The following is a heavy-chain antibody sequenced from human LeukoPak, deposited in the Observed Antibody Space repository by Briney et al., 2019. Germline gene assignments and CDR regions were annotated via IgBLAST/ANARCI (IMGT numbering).Heavy chain of an antibody. J-gene: IGHJ4*02. CDR3: ARGHSHEWSDFWSGAFDY. CDR1: GGSISSSNW. Sequence: SGTLSLTCAVSGGSISSSNWWSWVRQPPGKGLEWIGYIYYSGSTYYNPSLKSRVTISVDTSKNQFSLKLSSVTAADTAVYYCARGHSHEWSDFWSGAFDYWGQGTLVTVSS. V-gene: IGHV4-4*02. CDR2: IYYSGST. D-gene: IGHD3-3*01.